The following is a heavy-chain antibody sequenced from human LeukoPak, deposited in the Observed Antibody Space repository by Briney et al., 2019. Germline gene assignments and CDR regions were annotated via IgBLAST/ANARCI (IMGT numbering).Heavy chain of an antibody. Sequence: GGSLRLSCAASGFTLSSYWMSWVRQAPGKGLELVANIKQDGSEIYSVDSVKGRFTISRYNDKNSLYLQMNSLRAEDTAVYYCARDFTLPYYYYYGMDVWGQGTTVTVSS. J-gene: IGHJ6*02. D-gene: IGHD2-2*01. CDR3: ARDFTLPYYYYYGMDV. CDR2: IKQDGSEI. V-gene: IGHV3-7*01. CDR1: GFTLSSYW.